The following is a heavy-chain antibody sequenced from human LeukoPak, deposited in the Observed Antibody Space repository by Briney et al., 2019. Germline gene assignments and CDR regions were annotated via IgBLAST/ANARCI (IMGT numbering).Heavy chain of an antibody. Sequence: ASVKVSCKASGYTFTSYGVSWVRQAPGQGLEWMGWISAYNGNTNYAQKLQGRVTMTTDTSTSTAYMELRSLRSDDTAVYYCAAPYSSSWYGGSDAFDIWGQGTMVTVSS. V-gene: IGHV1-18*01. CDR1: GYTFTSYG. D-gene: IGHD6-13*01. J-gene: IGHJ3*02. CDR3: AAPYSSSWYGGSDAFDI. CDR2: ISAYNGNT.